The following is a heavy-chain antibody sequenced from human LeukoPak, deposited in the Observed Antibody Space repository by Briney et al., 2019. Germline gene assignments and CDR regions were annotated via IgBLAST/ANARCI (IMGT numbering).Heavy chain of an antibody. CDR2: ISGSADNT. Sequence: PGGSLRLPCAASGFTFSDYYMSWIRQAPGKGLEWVSAISGSADNTYYADSVKGRFAISRDNSKNTLYLQLSTLRADDTAVYYCAKRTPYTGSSQSFDYWGQGTLVTVSS. J-gene: IGHJ4*02. CDR1: GFTFSDYY. CDR3: AKRTPYTGSSQSFDY. V-gene: IGHV3-23*01. D-gene: IGHD1-26*01.